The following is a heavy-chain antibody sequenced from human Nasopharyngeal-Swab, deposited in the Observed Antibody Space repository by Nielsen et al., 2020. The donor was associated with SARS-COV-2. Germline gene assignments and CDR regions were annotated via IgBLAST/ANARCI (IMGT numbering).Heavy chain of an antibody. CDR1: GFSFSDYG. V-gene: IGHV3-30*18. CDR3: VKAWRYIYPSYMDA. CDR2: ISYDGSNH. J-gene: IGHJ6*03. Sequence: GESLKISCAASGFSFSDYGMHWVRQVPGKGLQWLAVISYDGSNHYSTDSVEGRFTISRDNSKSTLYLQLSSLRGDDTAVYYCVKAWRYIYPSYMDAWGKGTTIIVSS. D-gene: IGHD3-3*01.